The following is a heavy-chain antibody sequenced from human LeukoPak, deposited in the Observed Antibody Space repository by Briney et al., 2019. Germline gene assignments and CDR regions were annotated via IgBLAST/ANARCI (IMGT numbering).Heavy chain of an antibody. D-gene: IGHD1-1*01. CDR1: DGSISSYY. V-gene: IGHV4-59*01. CDR3: ARDRSERYAFDI. Sequence: SETLSLTCTVSDGSISSYYWSWIRQPPGKGLEWIGYIHYSGSTNYNPSLKSRVTTSIDTSKNQFSLKLSSVTAADTAVYYCARDRSERYAFDIWGQGTMATVSS. CDR2: IHYSGST. J-gene: IGHJ3*02.